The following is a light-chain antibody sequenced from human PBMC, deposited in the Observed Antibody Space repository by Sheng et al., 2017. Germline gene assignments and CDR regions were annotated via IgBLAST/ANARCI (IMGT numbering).Light chain of an antibody. Sequence: SFVLTQPPAVSVAPGQSATITCGGDDIGMISVNWFQQRTGQAPLLVVFYDTDRPSGIPERFSGSNSGNTATLTITRVEAGDEADYFCQVWDTSGNHPVFGGGTRLTVL. J-gene: IGLJ3*02. CDR3: QVWDTSGNHPV. CDR1: DIGMIS. CDR2: YDT. V-gene: IGLV3-21*02.